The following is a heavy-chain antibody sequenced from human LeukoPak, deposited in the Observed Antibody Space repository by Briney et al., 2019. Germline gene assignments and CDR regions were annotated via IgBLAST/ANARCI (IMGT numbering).Heavy chain of an antibody. CDR3: ARGATGYCSGGSCYVDY. J-gene: IGHJ4*02. CDR2: ISAYNDNT. Sequence: SVKVSCKASGYTFTSYGINWVRQAPGQGLEWMGWISAYNDNTNYAQNLQDRVTMTTDTSTSTAYMELRSLRSDDTAVYYCARGATGYCSGGSCYVDYWGQGTLVTVSS. CDR1: GYTFTSYG. V-gene: IGHV1-18*01. D-gene: IGHD2-15*01.